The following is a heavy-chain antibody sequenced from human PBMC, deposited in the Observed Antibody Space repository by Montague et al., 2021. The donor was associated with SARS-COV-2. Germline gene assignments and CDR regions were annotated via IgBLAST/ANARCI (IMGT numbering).Heavy chain of an antibody. Sequence: SETLSLTCTVSGASISNDIYYWGWIRQPPGKGPEWIGGSRYGGTSYYNPSLKSRVTISIDTSKNQCSLTMTAVTAADTAVYFCARQDIQLRFDLWGRGTLVTVSS. CDR3: ARQDIQLRFDL. CDR1: GASISNDIYY. V-gene: IGHV4-39*01. CDR2: SRYGGTS. D-gene: IGHD1-1*01. J-gene: IGHJ2*01.